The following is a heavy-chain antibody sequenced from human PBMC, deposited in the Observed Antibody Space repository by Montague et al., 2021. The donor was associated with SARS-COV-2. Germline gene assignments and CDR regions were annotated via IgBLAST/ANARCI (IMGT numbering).Heavy chain of an antibody. J-gene: IGHJ4*02. Sequence: SETLSLTCTVSGYSISSGYYWGWIRQPPGKGLEWIGSIYHSGSTYHNPSLKSRVTISVDTSKNQFSLKLSSVTAADTAVYYCARDVRYCDFWSGRAQTSPDYWGQGTLVTVSS. CDR3: ARDVRYCDFWSGRAQTSPDY. V-gene: IGHV4-38-2*02. D-gene: IGHD3-3*01. CDR1: GYSISSGYY. CDR2: IYHSGST.